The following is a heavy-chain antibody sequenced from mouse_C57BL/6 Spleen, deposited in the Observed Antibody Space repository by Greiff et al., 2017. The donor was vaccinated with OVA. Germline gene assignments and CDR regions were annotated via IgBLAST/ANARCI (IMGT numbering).Heavy chain of an antibody. D-gene: IGHD2-4*01. Sequence: QVQLKQPGAELVKPGASVKLSCKASGYTFTSYWMQWVKQRPGQGLEWIGEIDPSDSYTNYNQKFKGKATLTVDTSSSTAYMQLSSLTSEDSAVYYCARGWITRDYWGQGTTLTVSS. CDR1: GYTFTSYW. V-gene: IGHV1-50*01. J-gene: IGHJ2*01. CDR2: IDPSDSYT. CDR3: ARGWITRDY.